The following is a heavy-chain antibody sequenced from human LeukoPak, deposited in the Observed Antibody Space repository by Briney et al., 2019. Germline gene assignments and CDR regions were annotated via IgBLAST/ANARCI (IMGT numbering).Heavy chain of an antibody. CDR1: GGSISSSSYY. J-gene: IGHJ2*01. D-gene: IGHD5-18*01. Sequence: SETLSLTCTVSGGSISSSSYYWGWIRQPPGKGLEWIGSIYYSGSTYYNPSLKSRVTISVDTSKNQFSLKLSSVTAADTAVYYCARLQGWIQLWNYWYFDLWGRGTLVTVSS. CDR3: ARLQGWIQLWNYWYFDL. CDR2: IYYSGST. V-gene: IGHV4-39*07.